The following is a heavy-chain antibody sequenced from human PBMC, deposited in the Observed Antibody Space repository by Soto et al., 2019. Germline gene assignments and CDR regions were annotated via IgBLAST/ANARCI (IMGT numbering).Heavy chain of an antibody. V-gene: IGHV1-69*13. J-gene: IGHJ5*02. Sequence: VASVKVSCKASGGTFSSYAISWVRQAPGQGLEWMGGIIPIFGTANYAQKFQGRVTITADESTSTAYMELSSLRSEDTAVYYCARAPGYSSGWNNWFDPWGQGTLVTVSS. CDR1: GGTFSSYA. CDR2: IIPIFGTA. CDR3: ARAPGYSSGWNNWFDP. D-gene: IGHD6-19*01.